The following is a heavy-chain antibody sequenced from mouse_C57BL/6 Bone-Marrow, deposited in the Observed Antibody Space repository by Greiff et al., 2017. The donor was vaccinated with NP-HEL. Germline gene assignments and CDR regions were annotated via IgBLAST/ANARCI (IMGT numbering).Heavy chain of an antibody. CDR3: ARCYSKYYFDY. V-gene: IGHV1-26*01. J-gene: IGHJ2*01. CDR1: GYTFTDYY. D-gene: IGHD2-5*01. Sequence: EVQLQQSGPELVKPGASVKISCKASGYTFTDYYMNWVKQSHGKSLEWIGDINPNNGGTSYNQKFKGKATLTVDKSSSTAYMELRNLTSEDSAVYYCARCYSKYYFDYWGQGTTLTVSS. CDR2: INPNNGGT.